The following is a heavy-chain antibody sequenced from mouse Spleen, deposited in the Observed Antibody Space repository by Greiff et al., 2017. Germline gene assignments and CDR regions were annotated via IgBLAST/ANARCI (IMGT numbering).Heavy chain of an antibody. CDR1: GFTFSSYY. Sequence: EVHLVESGGGLVKRGGSLKLSCAASGFTFSSYYMSWVRQTPEKRLEWVATISSGGGSTYYPDSVKGRFTISRDNAKNTLYLQMSSLNSEDTAVYYCAREGYDGYFDVWGAGTTVTVSS. D-gene: IGHD2-14*01. V-gene: IGHV5-12-1*01. CDR3: AREGYDGYFDV. CDR2: ISSGGGST. J-gene: IGHJ1*01.